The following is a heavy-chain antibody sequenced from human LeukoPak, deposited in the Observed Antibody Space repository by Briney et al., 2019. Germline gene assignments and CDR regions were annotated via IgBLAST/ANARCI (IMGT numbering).Heavy chain of an antibody. CDR2: INPNSGGT. CDR1: GYTFTVYY. Sequence: ASVKVSCKASGYTFTVYYMHWVRQAPGQGLEWVGWINPNSGGTNYAQKCQGRVTMNRDTSISTAYMELSRLRSDDTAVYYCASHTPTEGDYWGQGTLVTVSS. V-gene: IGHV1-2*02. CDR3: ASHTPTEGDY. D-gene: IGHD2-2*02. J-gene: IGHJ4*02.